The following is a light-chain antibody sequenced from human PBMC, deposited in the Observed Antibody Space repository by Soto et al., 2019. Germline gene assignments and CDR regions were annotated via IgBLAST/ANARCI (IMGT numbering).Light chain of an antibody. V-gene: IGKV3-20*01. J-gene: IGKJ1*01. CDR2: GAS. CDR1: QSVSSNS. Sequence: EIVLTQSPGTLSLSPGERATLSCRASQSVSSNSLAWYQQKPGQAPRLLIYGASTRATGIPDRFSGSGSGTDFTLTINRLEPEDLAAYFCHQYGSSRTFGQGTKVDIK. CDR3: HQYGSSRT.